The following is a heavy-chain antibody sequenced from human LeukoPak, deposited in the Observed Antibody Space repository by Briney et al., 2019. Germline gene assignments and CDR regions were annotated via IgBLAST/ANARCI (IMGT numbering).Heavy chain of an antibody. Sequence: GGSLRLSCAASGFTFSSYAMSWVRQAPGKGLEWVSGISGSGGSTYYADSVKGRFTISRDNSKNTLYLQMNSLRAEDPAVYYFVNDYGDYESIWGQETRVTASS. V-gene: IGHV3-23*01. J-gene: IGHJ4*02. D-gene: IGHD4-17*01. CDR2: ISGSGGST. CDR3: VNDYGDYESI. CDR1: GFTFSSYA.